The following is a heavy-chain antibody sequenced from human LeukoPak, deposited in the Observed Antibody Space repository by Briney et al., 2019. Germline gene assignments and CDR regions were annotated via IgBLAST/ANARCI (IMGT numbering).Heavy chain of an antibody. J-gene: IGHJ4*02. CDR2: ISGSGGST. CDR3: AKADDILTGYLDY. CDR1: GFTFSSYA. D-gene: IGHD3-9*01. V-gene: IGHV3-23*01. Sequence: GGSLRLSCAASGFTFSSYAMSWVRQVPGKGLEWVPAISGSGGSTYYADSVKGRFTISRDNSKNTLYLQMNSLRAEDTAVYYCAKADDILTGYLDYWGQGTLVTVSS.